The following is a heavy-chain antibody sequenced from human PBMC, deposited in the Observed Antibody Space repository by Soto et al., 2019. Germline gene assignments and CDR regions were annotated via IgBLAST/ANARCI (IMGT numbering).Heavy chain of an antibody. J-gene: IGHJ6*02. CDR3: ARDGIHNPGSGSNYNPGLNNGMDX. Sequence: PGGSLRLSCEASGFAFSSYAMHWVRQAPGKGLEWVSTICLDGTIEYHEDSVEVRFTISRDNSNNMLYLKMDSLRAEDTAVYYCARDGIHNPGSGSNYNPGLNNGMDXWGQGTTVTVS. CDR2: ICLDGTIE. CDR1: GFAFSSYA. D-gene: IGHD3-10*01. V-gene: IGHV3-33*08.